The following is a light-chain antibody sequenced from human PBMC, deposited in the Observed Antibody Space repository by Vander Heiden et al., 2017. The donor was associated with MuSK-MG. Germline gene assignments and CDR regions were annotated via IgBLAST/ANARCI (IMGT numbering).Light chain of an antibody. CDR3: QQYHLWPRT. CDR2: GAS. J-gene: IGKJ2*01. CDR1: QTIYTN. V-gene: IGKV3-15*01. Sequence: EIVMTQSPVTLSVSPGERATLSCRASQTIYTNLAWYQQRPGQGPRLLIYGASTRATGIPARFAGSGSGTDFTLTISSLRSEDYAVYYCQQYHLWPRTFGQGTNLDIK.